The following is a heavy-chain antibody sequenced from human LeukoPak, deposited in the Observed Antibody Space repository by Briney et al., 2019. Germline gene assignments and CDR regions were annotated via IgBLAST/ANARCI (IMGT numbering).Heavy chain of an antibody. Sequence: GGSLRLSCAASGFTFSSYWMHWVRQAPGKGLEWVSAISGSGGSTYYADSVKGRFTISRDNSKNTLYLQMNSLRAEDTAVYYCAKSRVRLYYYDSSGYPNWFDPWGQGTLVTVSS. V-gene: IGHV3-23*01. CDR1: GFTFSSYW. CDR3: AKSRVRLYYYDSSGYPNWFDP. CDR2: ISGSGGST. J-gene: IGHJ5*02. D-gene: IGHD3-22*01.